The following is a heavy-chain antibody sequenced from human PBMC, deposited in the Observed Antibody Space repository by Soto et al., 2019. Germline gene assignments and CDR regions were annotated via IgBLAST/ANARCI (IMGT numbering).Heavy chain of an antibody. Sequence: QVQLVQSGAEVKKPGASVKVSCKASGYTFTSYYINWVRQAAGQGLEWMGWMNPNSGNTGYAQKFQGRVTMTRNTSISTTYMELSSLRSEDTAVYYCARGKCSSTSCYTGPYYYYGMDVWGQGTTVTVSS. CDR2: MNPNSGNT. V-gene: IGHV1-8*01. J-gene: IGHJ6*02. CDR1: GYTFTSYY. D-gene: IGHD2-2*02. CDR3: ARGKCSSTSCYTGPYYYYGMDV.